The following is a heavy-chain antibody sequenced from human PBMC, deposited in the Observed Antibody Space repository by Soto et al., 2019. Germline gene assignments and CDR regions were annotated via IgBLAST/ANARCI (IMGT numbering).Heavy chain of an antibody. CDR2: IIPIFGTA. CDR3: AREGGYGRAARPYYFDY. CDR1: GGTFSSYA. D-gene: IGHD6-6*01. Sequence: QVQLVQSGAEVKKPGSSVKVSCKASGGTFSSYAISWVRQAPGQGLEWMGGIIPIFGTANYAQKFQGRVTITADESTSTAYMELSSLRSEDTAVYYCAREGGYGRAARPYYFDYWGQGTLVTVSS. J-gene: IGHJ4*02. V-gene: IGHV1-69*01.